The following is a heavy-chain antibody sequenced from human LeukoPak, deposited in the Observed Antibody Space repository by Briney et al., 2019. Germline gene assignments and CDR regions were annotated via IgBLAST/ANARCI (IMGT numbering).Heavy chain of an antibody. CDR3: ARAFVTAAGFFDN. CDR2: IYAGGTT. J-gene: IGHJ4*02. V-gene: IGHV3-66*02. Sequence: GGSLRLSCAASGFTVSSSYMSWVRQAPGKGLEWVSVIYAGGTTHYADSVKGRFTISRDNSVNTLYLQTNSLRTEDTAVYHCARAFVTAAGFFDNWGRGTRVTVSS. CDR1: GFTVSSSY. D-gene: IGHD2-2*01.